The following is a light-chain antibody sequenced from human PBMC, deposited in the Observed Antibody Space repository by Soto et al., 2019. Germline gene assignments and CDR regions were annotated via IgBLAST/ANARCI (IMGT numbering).Light chain of an antibody. CDR2: GAS. CDR1: QSVSSSY. J-gene: IGKJ3*01. CDR3: QQYGSSLGST. Sequence: EIVLTQSPGTLSLSPGERATLSCRASQSVSSSYLAWYQQKPGQAPKLLIYGASSSATGIPDRFSGSGSGTDFTLTISRLEPEDFAVYYCQQYGSSLGSTFGPGTKVDIK. V-gene: IGKV3-20*01.